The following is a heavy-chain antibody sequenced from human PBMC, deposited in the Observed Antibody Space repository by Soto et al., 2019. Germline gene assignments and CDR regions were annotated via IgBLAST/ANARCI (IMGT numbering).Heavy chain of an antibody. D-gene: IGHD5-18*01. J-gene: IGHJ6*02. CDR3: AGLRGTAMARYYYYGMDV. CDR1: GYSFTSYW. CDR2: IYPGDSDT. V-gene: IGHV5-51*01. Sequence: GESLKISCKGSGYSFTSYWIGWVRQMPGKGLEWMGIIYPGDSDTRYSPSFQGQVTISADKSISTAYLQWSSLKASDTAMYYCAGLRGTAMARYYYYGMDVWGQGTTVTVSS.